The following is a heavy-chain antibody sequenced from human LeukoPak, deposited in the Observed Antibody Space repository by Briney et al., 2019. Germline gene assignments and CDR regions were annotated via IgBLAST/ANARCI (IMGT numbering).Heavy chain of an antibody. J-gene: IGHJ3*02. Sequence: GGSLRLSCAASGFTFSSCAMSWVRQAPGKGLEWVSAISGSGGSTYYADSVKGRFTISRDNSKNTLYLQMNSLRAEDTAVYYCAKVLHAGWLAPDAFDIWGQGTMVTVSS. V-gene: IGHV3-23*01. CDR2: ISGSGGST. CDR1: GFTFSSCA. CDR3: AKVLHAGWLAPDAFDI. D-gene: IGHD6-19*01.